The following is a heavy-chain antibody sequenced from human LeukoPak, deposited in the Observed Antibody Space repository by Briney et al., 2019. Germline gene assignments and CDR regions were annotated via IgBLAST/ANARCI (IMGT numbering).Heavy chain of an antibody. CDR2: IIPIFGTA. Sequence: ASVKVSCKASGGTFSSYAISWVRQAPGQGLEWMGGIIPIFGTANYAQKFQGRVTITADKSTSTAYMELSSLRSEDTAVYYCARSWNLAYCGGDCYSFDYWGQGTLVTVSS. J-gene: IGHJ4*02. CDR1: GGTFSSYA. D-gene: IGHD2-21*02. CDR3: ARSWNLAYCGGDCYSFDY. V-gene: IGHV1-69*06.